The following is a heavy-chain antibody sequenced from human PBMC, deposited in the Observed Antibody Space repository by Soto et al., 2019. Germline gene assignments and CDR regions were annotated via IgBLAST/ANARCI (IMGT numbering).Heavy chain of an antibody. V-gene: IGHV3-21*01. Sequence: EVQLVESGGGLVKPGGSLRLSCAASGFTFSSYSMNWVRNAPGKGLEWVSSISSSSSYIYYAYSVKGRLTISRYNAKNSLYLQMNSLRAAATAVYYGASSSSEQKRNRLGQGTLVTGSS. J-gene: IGHJ5*02. CDR3: ASSSSEQKRNR. CDR1: GFTFSSYS. CDR2: ISSSSSYI. D-gene: IGHD6-13*01.